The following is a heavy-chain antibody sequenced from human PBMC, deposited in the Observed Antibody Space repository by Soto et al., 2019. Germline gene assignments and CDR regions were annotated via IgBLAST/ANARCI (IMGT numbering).Heavy chain of an antibody. CDR3: ARYYYDSSGYYDYYYYGMDV. CDR2: ISAYNGNT. CDR1: GYTFTSYG. D-gene: IGHD3-22*01. J-gene: IGHJ6*02. V-gene: IGHV1-18*01. Sequence: ASVKVSCKASGYTFTSYGISWVRQAPGQGLEWMGWISAYNGNTNYAQKLQGRVTMTTDTSTSTAYMELRSLRSDDTAVYYCARYYYDSSGYYDYYYYGMDVWGQGTTVTVS.